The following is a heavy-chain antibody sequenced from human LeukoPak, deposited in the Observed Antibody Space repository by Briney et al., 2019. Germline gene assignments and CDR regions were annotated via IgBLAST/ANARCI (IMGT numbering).Heavy chain of an antibody. V-gene: IGHV3-9*01. D-gene: IGHD3-3*01. CDR3: AKDQATFGIYDYGMDV. CDR2: ISWNSGST. Sequence: PGGSLRLSCAASGFTFDDYAMHWVRQAPGKGLEWVSGISWNSGSTGYADSVRGRFTISRDNAKKSLYLQMNSLRDEDTALYYCAKDQATFGIYDYGMDVWGQGTKVTVSS. CDR1: GFTFDDYA. J-gene: IGHJ6*02.